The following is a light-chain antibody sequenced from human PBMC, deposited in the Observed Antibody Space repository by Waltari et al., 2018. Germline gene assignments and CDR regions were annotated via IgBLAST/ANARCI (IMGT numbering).Light chain of an antibody. CDR1: SSNIGQNY. Sequence: QSVLTQPPSVSAAPGQRVTISCSGGSSNIGQNYVSWYRQSPGTAPKLLIHENSEGPSGIRGRFSGSKSGTSATLDITGLQAGDEADYYCGTGDSSLSGAVFGGGTHLTVL. CDR2: ENS. V-gene: IGLV1-51*02. CDR3: GTGDSSLSGAV. J-gene: IGLJ7*01.